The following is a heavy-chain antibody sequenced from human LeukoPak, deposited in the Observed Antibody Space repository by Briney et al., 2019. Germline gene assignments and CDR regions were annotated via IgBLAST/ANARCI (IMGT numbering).Heavy chain of an antibody. V-gene: IGHV1-8*01. CDR2: MNPTSGHT. CDR3: ARSPVGVRKKHDF. CDR1: GYIFTSYD. Sequence: ASVKVSCKASGYIFTSYDINWVRQATGQGLEWMGWMNPTSGHTGYAQNFQGRVTMTRDTSISTACMELNSLTSEDTAVYYCARSPVGVRKKHDFWGQGTLVIVSS. J-gene: IGHJ4*02. D-gene: IGHD3-10*01.